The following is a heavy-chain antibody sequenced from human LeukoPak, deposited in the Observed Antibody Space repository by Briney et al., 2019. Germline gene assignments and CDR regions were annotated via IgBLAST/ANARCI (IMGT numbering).Heavy chain of an antibody. CDR2: VIRSSSTI. J-gene: IGHJ3*02. V-gene: IGHV3-48*01. CDR3: ARAKRNGFDI. CDR1: GFTFSSYS. Sequence: GGSLRLSCAASGFTFSSYSMNWVRQAPGKGLEWVSYVIRSSSTIYYADSVKGRFTISRDNAKNSLYLQMNSLRAEDTAVYYCARAKRNGFDIWGQGTMVTVSS.